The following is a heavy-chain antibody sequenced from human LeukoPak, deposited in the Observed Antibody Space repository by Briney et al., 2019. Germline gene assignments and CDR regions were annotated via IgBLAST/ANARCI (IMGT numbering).Heavy chain of an antibody. J-gene: IGHJ4*02. V-gene: IGHV3-23*01. CDR1: GFTFSRYG. CDR2: IRGSGGST. CDR3: AKDRVPYYDILTGYPHY. Sequence: GGSLRLSCEASGFTFSRYGMSWVRQAPGKGLEWVSAIRGSGGSTYYADSVKGRFTISRDNSKNTLYLQMNSLRAEDTAVYYCAKDRVPYYDILTGYPHYWGQGTLVIVSS. D-gene: IGHD3-9*01.